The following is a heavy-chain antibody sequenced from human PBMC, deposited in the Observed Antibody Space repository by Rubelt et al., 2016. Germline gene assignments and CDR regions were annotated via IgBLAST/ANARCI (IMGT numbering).Heavy chain of an antibody. CDR3: ARAVSYYDSSGYGYYYYMDV. D-gene: IGHD3-22*01. CDR2: IHYSGST. CDR1: GGSISSSSYY. V-gene: IGHV4-39*07. J-gene: IGHJ6*03. Sequence: QLQLQESGPGLVKPSETLSLTCTVSGGSISSSSYYWGWIRQPPGKGLEWIGSIHYSGSTYYNPSLKSRVTISVNTSKNQFSLKLSSVTAADTAVYYCARAVSYYDSSGYGYYYYMDVWGKGTTVTVSS.